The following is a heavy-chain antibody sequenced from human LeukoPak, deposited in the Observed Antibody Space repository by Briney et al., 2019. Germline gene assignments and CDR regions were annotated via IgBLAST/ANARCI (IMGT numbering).Heavy chain of an antibody. CDR3: AREGTQWLVRWSFDY. CDR1: RFTFSTYA. CDR2: ISYDGSNK. D-gene: IGHD6-19*01. V-gene: IGHV3-30-3*01. J-gene: IGHJ4*02. Sequence: PGRSLRLSCAASRFTFSTYAMHWVRQAPGKGLEWVAVISYDGSNKYYADSVKGRFTISRDNPRNTLYLQVNSLRADDTAVYYCAREGTQWLVRWSFDYWGQGTLVTVSS.